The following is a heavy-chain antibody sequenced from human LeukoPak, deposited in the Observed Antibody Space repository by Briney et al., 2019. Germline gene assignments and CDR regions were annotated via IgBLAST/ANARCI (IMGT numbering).Heavy chain of an antibody. J-gene: IGHJ4*02. Sequence: GGSLRLSCAVSGLXVSSKYISWVRQAPGKGLEWVSVMYNNGNTHYADSVKGRFTIFRDNSKDTLFLQVNSLRAEDTAVYYCAPGGDYTFFDYWGQGTLVTVSS. CDR1: GLXVSSKY. CDR3: APGGDYTFFDY. V-gene: IGHV3-66*02. CDR2: MYNNGNT. D-gene: IGHD4-17*01.